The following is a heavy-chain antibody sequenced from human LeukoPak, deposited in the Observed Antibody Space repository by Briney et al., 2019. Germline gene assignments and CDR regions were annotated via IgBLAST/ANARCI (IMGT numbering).Heavy chain of an antibody. J-gene: IGHJ4*02. CDR1: GGSISSSSYY. V-gene: IGHV4-39*01. D-gene: IGHD2-8*01. CDR2: IYYSGST. Sequence: PSETLSLTCTVSGGSISSSSYYWGWIRQPPGKGLEWIGSIYYSGSTYYNPSLKSRVTISVDTSKNQFSLKLSSVTAAGTAVYYCARPRGVYFDYWGQGTLVTVSS. CDR3: ARPRGVYFDY.